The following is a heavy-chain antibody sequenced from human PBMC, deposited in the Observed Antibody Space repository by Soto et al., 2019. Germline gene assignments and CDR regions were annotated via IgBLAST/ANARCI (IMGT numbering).Heavy chain of an antibody. J-gene: IGHJ4*02. Sequence: PSETLSLTCTVSGGSFSSYYWSWIRQPPGKGLEWIGYIYSSGSTNYNPSLKSRVTISVDTSKKQFSLNLSSVTAADTAVYYCASTNLQDMVTADYWGQGTLVTVSS. CDR1: GGSFSSYY. CDR2: IYSSGST. V-gene: IGHV4-59*08. CDR3: ASTNLQDMVTADY. D-gene: IGHD5-18*01.